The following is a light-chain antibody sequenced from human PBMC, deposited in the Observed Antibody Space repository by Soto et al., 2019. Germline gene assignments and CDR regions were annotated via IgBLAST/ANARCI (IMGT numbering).Light chain of an antibody. CDR2: AAS. CDR1: QSVSSGF. CDR3: QQYCSSQTT. V-gene: IGKV3-20*01. Sequence: EIVLTQYPGTLSLSPGDRTTLSCRASQSVSSGFLAWSQQRPGQAPRLLIYAASSRAADIPDRFSGSGSGTDFTLTIGRLEPEDLAVYYCQQYCSSQTTFGQGTKVE. J-gene: IGKJ1*01.